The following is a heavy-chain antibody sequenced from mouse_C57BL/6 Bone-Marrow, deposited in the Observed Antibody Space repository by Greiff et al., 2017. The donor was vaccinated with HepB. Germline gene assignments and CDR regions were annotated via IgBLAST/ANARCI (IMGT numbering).Heavy chain of an antibody. CDR3: ARREVITTVVEYYSDY. D-gene: IGHD1-1*01. Sequence: QVQLKQSGAELVRPGTSVKMSCKASGYTFTNYWIGWAKQRPGHGLEWIGDIYPGGGYTNHNEKFKGKATLTADKYYSTAYMQCSSLTSEDSAIYYCARREVITTVVEYYSDYWGQVTTLTVSS. V-gene: IGHV1-63*01. CDR2: IYPGGGYT. J-gene: IGHJ2*01. CDR1: GYTFTNYW.